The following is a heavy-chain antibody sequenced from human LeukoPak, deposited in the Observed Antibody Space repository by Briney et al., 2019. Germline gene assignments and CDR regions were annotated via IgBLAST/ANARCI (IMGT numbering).Heavy chain of an antibody. CDR1: GFTISSNY. J-gene: IGHJ4*02. Sequence: GGSLGLSCAASGFTISSNYMSWVRQAPGKGLEWVSVIYSGGSTYYADSVKGRFTISSDSSKNTLNLQMNSLRAEDTAVYYCARVGRWEEYFFDYWGQGALVPVSS. D-gene: IGHD4-23*01. CDR3: ARVGRWEEYFFDY. V-gene: IGHV3-66*01. CDR2: IYSGGST.